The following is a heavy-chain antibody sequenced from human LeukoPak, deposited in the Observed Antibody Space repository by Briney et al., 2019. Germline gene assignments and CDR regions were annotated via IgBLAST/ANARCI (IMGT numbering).Heavy chain of an antibody. CDR2: ISGSGDTT. CDR3: AKSRGESRGASNY. D-gene: IGHD1-26*01. CDR1: GFTFSSYA. V-gene: IGHV3-23*01. J-gene: IGHJ4*02. Sequence: PGGSLRLSCAASGFTFSSYAMNWVRQAPGKGLEWVSFISGSGDTTYYADSVKGRFTISRDKSKNTLYLQMNGLRAEDTAVYYCAKSRGESRGASNYWGQGTLVTVSS.